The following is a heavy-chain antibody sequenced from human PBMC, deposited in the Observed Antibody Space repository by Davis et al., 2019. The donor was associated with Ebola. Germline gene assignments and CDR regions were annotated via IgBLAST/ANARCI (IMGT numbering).Heavy chain of an antibody. D-gene: IGHD2-15*01. CDR1: GFSLSTSGVG. CDR2: IYWDGDE. Sequence: SGPTLVKPKQTLTLTCTFSGFSLSTSGVGVGWIRQPPGKALEWLALIYWDGDERHSPSLKSRLTITKDTSRNQVVLTLTDMDPVDTATYYCAHTRGSAWVFDYWGQGCLVTVSS. J-gene: IGHJ4*02. CDR3: AHTRGSAWVFDY. V-gene: IGHV2-5*02.